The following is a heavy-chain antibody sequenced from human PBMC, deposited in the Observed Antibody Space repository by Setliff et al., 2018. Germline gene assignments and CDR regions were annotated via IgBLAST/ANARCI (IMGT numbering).Heavy chain of an antibody. V-gene: IGHV1-69*05. CDR3: ARARNKYGAFDY. J-gene: IGHJ4*02. Sequence: ASVKVSCKASGGTFSSYAISWVRQAPGQGLEWMGGIIPIFGTANYAQKFQGRVTITRDASASTAYMELSSLRSEDTAVYYCARARNKYGAFDYWGQGTLVTVSS. CDR2: IIPIFGTA. CDR1: GGTFSSYA. D-gene: IGHD4-17*01.